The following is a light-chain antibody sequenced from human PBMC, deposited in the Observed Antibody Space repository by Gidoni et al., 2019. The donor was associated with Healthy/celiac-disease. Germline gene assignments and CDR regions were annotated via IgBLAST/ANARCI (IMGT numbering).Light chain of an antibody. J-gene: IGKJ2*01. CDR2: GAS. CDR3: QQYGSSPEYT. V-gene: IGKV3-20*01. Sequence: EIVLTQSPGTLSLSPGERATLSCRASQSVSSSYLAWNQQKPGQAPRLLIYGASSRATGIPDRFSGSGSGTDFTLTISRLEPEDVAVYYWQQYGSSPEYTFGQGTKLEIK. CDR1: QSVSSSY.